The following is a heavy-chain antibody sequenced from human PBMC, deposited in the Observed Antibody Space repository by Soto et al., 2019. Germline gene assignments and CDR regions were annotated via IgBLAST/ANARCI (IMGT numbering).Heavy chain of an antibody. V-gene: IGHV1-69*13. CDR3: ARGYSNYVWYFDL. D-gene: IGHD4-4*01. J-gene: IGHJ2*01. CDR2: IIPIFGTA. CDR1: GVTFSSYA. Sequence: GASVKVSCKASGVTFSSYAISWVRQAPGQGLEWMGGIIPIFGTANYAQKFQGRVTITADESTSAAYMELSSLRSEDTAVYYCARGYSNYVWYFDLWGRGTLVTVSS.